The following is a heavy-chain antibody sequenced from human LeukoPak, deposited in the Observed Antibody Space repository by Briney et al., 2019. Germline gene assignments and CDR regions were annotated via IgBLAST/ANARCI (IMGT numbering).Heavy chain of an antibody. V-gene: IGHV3-23*01. CDR3: AIDYIAAAYSALDI. D-gene: IGHD6-13*01. Sequence: PGGSLRLSCAASGFTFSSYALSWVRQAPGKGLEWVSGTSGSGASTYYADSVKGRFTISRDNSKNTLYQQMNSLRAEDTAVFYCAIDYIAAAYSALDIWGQGTTVTVSS. CDR1: GFTFSSYA. CDR2: TSGSGAST. J-gene: IGHJ3*02.